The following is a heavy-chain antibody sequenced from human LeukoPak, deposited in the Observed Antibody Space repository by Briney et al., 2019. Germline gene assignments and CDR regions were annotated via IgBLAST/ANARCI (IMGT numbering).Heavy chain of an antibody. CDR3: AWDSSGYWLDY. V-gene: IGHV3-30*02. D-gene: IGHD3-22*01. CDR2: IRYDGGNK. J-gene: IGHJ4*02. Sequence: PGGSLRLSCAASGFTFSSYGMHWVRQAPGKGLEWVAFIRYDGGNKYYADSVKGRFTISRDNSKNTLYLQMNSLRAEDTAVYYCAWDSSGYWLDYWGQGTLVTVSS. CDR1: GFTFSSYG.